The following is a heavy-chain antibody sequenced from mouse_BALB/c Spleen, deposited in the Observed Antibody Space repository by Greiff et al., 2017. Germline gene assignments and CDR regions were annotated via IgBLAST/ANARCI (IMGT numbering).Heavy chain of an antibody. J-gene: IGHJ4*01. Sequence: DVMLVESGPSLVKPSQTLSLTCSVTGDSITSGYWNWIRKFPGNKLEYMGYISYSGSTYYNPSLKSRISITRDTSKNQYYLQLNSVTTEDTATYYCARYRDYYGSSYAMDYWGQGTSVTVSS. CDR3: ARYRDYYGSSYAMDY. CDR2: ISYSGST. V-gene: IGHV3-8*02. CDR1: GDSITSGY. D-gene: IGHD1-1*01.